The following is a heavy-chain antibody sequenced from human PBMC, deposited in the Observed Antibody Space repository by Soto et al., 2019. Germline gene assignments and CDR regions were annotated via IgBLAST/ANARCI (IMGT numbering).Heavy chain of an antibody. J-gene: IGHJ4*02. CDR1: GGSISSYY. V-gene: IGHV4-59*01. D-gene: IGHD3-10*01. CDR3: ARVSSWVGHEGY. Sequence: QVQLQESGPGLVRPSETLSLTCTVSGGSISSYYWSWIRQPPGKGLEWIGYIHYSGSTNYNPSLKSRVTISVDTSKKQFSLKLSSVTAADTAVYYCARVSSWVGHEGYWGQGTLVTVSS. CDR2: IHYSGST.